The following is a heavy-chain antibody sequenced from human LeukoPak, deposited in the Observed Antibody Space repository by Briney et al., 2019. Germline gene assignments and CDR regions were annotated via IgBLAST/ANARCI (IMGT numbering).Heavy chain of an antibody. J-gene: IGHJ4*02. V-gene: IGHV3-49*04. CDR2: IRSKAYGGTT. CDR3: TRDGSRYAY. D-gene: IGHD6-13*01. Sequence: GGSLRLSCAASGFTFSSYAMSWVRQAPGKGLEWVGFIRSKAYGGTTEYAASVKGRFTISRDDSKSIAYLQMNSLKTEDTAVYYCTRDGSRYAYWGQGTLVTVSS. CDR1: GFTFSSYA.